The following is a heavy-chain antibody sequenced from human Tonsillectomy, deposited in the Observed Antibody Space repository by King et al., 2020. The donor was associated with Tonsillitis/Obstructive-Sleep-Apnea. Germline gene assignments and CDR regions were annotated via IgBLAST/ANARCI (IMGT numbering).Heavy chain of an antibody. CDR2: IWFDGSNK. CDR1: GFTFSSYG. Sequence: VQLVESGGGVVQPGRSLRLSCAASGFTFSSYGMHWVRQAPGKGLEWVAVIWFDGSNKYYADSVKGRFTISRDNSKNTLYLQMNSLRAEDTAVYYCARDPGGDYPLGYFDLWGRGTLVTVSS. D-gene: IGHD4-17*01. CDR3: ARDPGGDYPLGYFDL. V-gene: IGHV3-33*01. J-gene: IGHJ2*01.